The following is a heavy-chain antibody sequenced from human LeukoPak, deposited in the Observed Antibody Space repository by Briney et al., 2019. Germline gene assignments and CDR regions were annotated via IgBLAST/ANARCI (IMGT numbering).Heavy chain of an antibody. CDR2: INGDGSTT. D-gene: IGHD2/OR15-2a*01. CDR1: GFTFSTYW. Sequence: PGGSLRLSCAASGFTFSTYWMHWVRQAPGKRLVWVSRINGDGSTTTYADSVKGRFTISRDNAQSTLYLQVNSLRVEDAAVYYCARVVLSGAYQIDLWGQGTLVTVSS. V-gene: IGHV3-74*01. CDR3: ARVVLSGAYQIDL. J-gene: IGHJ5*02.